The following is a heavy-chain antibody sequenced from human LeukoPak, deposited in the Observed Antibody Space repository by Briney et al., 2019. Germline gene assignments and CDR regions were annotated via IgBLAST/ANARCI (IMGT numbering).Heavy chain of an antibody. Sequence: ASVKVSCKASGCTFTTYGITWARQAPGQGLEWMGWISAYNGNANYAQKLLGRVTMTTDTSTSTAYMELRSLRSDDTAVYYCARDSGYDPGDYWGQGTLVTVSS. V-gene: IGHV1-18*01. CDR1: GCTFTTYG. CDR2: ISAYNGNA. D-gene: IGHD5-12*01. CDR3: ARDSGYDPGDY. J-gene: IGHJ4*02.